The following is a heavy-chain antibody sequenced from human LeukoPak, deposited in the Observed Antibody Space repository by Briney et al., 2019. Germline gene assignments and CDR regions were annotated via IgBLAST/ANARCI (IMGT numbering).Heavy chain of an antibody. V-gene: IGHV1-69*05. CDR2: IIPIFGTA. J-gene: IGHJ4*02. CDR3: ARDLEGYCGGDCPFDY. Sequence: GASVKVSCKAPGGTFSSYAIRWVRQAPGQGLEWMGRIIPIFGTANYAQKFQGRVTITTDESTSTAYMELSSLRSEDTAVYYCARDLEGYCGGDCPFDYWGQGTLVTVSS. D-gene: IGHD2-21*02. CDR1: GGTFSSYA.